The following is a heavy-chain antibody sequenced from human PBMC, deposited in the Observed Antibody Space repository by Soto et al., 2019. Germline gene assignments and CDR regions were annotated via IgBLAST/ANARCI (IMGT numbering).Heavy chain of an antibody. Sequence: ASVKVSCKASGGTFSSYAISWVRQAPGQGLEWMGRIIPILGIANYAQKFQGRVTITADKSTSTAYMELSSLRSEDTVVYYCASAVSNLEWLRFVPFFDYWGQGTLVTVSS. CDR3: ASAVSNLEWLRFVPFFDY. CDR2: IIPILGIA. CDR1: GGTFSSYA. V-gene: IGHV1-69*04. D-gene: IGHD5-12*01. J-gene: IGHJ4*02.